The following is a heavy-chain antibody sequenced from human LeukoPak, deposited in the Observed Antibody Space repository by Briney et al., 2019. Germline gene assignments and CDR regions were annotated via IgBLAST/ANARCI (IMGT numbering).Heavy chain of an antibody. CDR1: GFTFSSYG. V-gene: IGHV3-33*01. Sequence: GGSLRLSCAASGFTFSSYGMHWVRQAPGKGLERVAVIWYDGSNKYYADPVKGRFTISRDNSKNTLYLQMNSLRAEDTAVYYCARGTSGGYEGDYWGQGTLVTVSS. D-gene: IGHD1-1*01. CDR2: IWYDGSNK. J-gene: IGHJ4*02. CDR3: ARGTSGGYEGDY.